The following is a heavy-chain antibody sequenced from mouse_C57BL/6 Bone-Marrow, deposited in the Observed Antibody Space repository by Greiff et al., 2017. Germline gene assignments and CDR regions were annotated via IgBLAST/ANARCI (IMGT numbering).Heavy chain of an antibody. J-gene: IGHJ3*01. CDR3: ARLPLAY. CDR2: INPGSGGT. V-gene: IGHV1-54*01. CDR1: GYAFTNYL. Sequence: QVQLQQSGAELVRPGTSVTVSCKASGYAFTNYLIEWVKQRPGQGLEWIGVINPGSGGTNYNEKFKGKATLTADKSSSTAYMQLSSLTSEDSAVYFCARLPLAYWGQGTLVSVSA.